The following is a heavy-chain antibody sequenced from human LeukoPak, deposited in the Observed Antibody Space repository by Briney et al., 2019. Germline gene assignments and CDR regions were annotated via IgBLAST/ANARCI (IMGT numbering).Heavy chain of an antibody. V-gene: IGHV4-39*07. CDR3: ARALELLDYYYGMDV. Sequence: KPSETLSLTCTVSGGSISSSSYYWGWIRQPPGKGLEWIGSIYYSGSTYYNPSLKSRVTISVDTSKNQFSLKLSSVTAADTAVYYCARALELLDYYYGMDVWGQGTTVTVSS. D-gene: IGHD1-26*01. J-gene: IGHJ6*02. CDR2: IYYSGST. CDR1: GGSISSSSYY.